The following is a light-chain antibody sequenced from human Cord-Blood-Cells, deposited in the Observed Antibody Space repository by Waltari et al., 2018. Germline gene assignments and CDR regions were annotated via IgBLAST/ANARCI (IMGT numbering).Light chain of an antibody. CDR1: QRGSSSY. CDR2: GAS. Sequence: EIVLKHSRGTRSLSPEEIATLSCRSSQRGSSSYLAWYQQKPGQAPRLLIYGASSRATGIPDRFSGSGSGTEFTLTISRLQPEDFAVYYCQQYGSSLRTFGQGTKVEIK. V-gene: IGKV3-20*01. J-gene: IGKJ1*01. CDR3: QQYGSSLRT.